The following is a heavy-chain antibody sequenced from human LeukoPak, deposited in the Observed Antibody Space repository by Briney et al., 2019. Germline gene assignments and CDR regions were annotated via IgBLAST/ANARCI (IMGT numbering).Heavy chain of an antibody. V-gene: IGHV4-30-2*01. J-gene: IGHJ4*02. CDR3: AREQYSSGWYSFDY. CDR1: GGSISSGGYY. CDR2: IYHSGST. Sequence: PSQTLSLTCTVSGGSISSGGYYWSWIRQPPGKGLEWIGYIYHSGSTYYNPSLKSRVTISVDRSKNQFSLKLSSVTAADTAAYYCAREQYSSGWYSFDYWGQGTLVTVSS. D-gene: IGHD6-19*01.